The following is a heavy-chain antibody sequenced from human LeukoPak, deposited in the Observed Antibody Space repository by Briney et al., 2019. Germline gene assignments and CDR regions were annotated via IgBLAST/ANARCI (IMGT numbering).Heavy chain of an antibody. V-gene: IGHV4-39*01. D-gene: IGHD5-24*01. J-gene: IGHJ4*02. Sequence: KTSETLSLTCTVSGGSISSSSYYWGWIRQPPGKGLEWIGSIYYSGSTYYNPSLKSRVTISVDTSKNQFSLKLSSVTAADTAVYYCARLIDGYNWIFFDYWGQGTLVTVSS. CDR3: ARLIDGYNWIFFDY. CDR2: IYYSGST. CDR1: GGSISSSSYY.